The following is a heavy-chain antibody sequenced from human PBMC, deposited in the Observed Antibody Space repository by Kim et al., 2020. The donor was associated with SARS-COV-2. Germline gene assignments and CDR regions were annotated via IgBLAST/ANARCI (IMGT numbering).Heavy chain of an antibody. CDR2: IYTSGST. V-gene: IGHV4-4*07. CDR1: GGSISSYY. Sequence: SETLSLTCTVSGGSISSYYWNWIRQPAGKGLEWIGRIYTSGSTNYNPSLKSRVTMSVDTPKNQFSLKLTSVTAADTAVYYCAGTRYSTSSYAMDVWGQGT. J-gene: IGHJ6*02. CDR3: AGTRYSTSSYAMDV. D-gene: IGHD6-6*01.